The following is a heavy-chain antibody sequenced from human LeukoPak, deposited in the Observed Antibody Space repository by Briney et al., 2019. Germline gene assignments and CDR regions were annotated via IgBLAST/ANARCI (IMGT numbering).Heavy chain of an antibody. D-gene: IGHD3-22*01. CDR3: AKDPSSLRSGYYYAPSAYDY. CDR2: ISYDGSNK. CDR1: GFTFRSYG. J-gene: IGHJ4*02. Sequence: GRSLRLSCAASGFTFRSYGMHWVRQAPGKGREWVAVISYDGSNKYYADSVKGRFTVSRDNSKNTLYLQMNSLRGEDTAVYYCAKDPSSLRSGYYYAPSAYDYWGQGTLVTVSS. V-gene: IGHV3-30*18.